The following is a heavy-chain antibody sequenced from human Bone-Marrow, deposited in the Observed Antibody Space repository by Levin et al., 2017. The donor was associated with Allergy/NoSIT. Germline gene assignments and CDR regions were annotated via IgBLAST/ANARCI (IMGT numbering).Heavy chain of an antibody. J-gene: IGHJ4*02. CDR2: VHYTGTT. D-gene: IGHD4/OR15-4a*01. CDR1: GAFISTRSHF. V-gene: IGHV4-39*01. Sequence: SETLSLTCTVSGAFISTRSHFWGWIRQSPGQGLEWIGSVHYTGTTYYNPSLEGRVSIFVDTSKNQFSVKLFSVTAADTALYYCARHGAGELWPFDFWGQGALITVSS. CDR3: ARHGAGELWPFDF.